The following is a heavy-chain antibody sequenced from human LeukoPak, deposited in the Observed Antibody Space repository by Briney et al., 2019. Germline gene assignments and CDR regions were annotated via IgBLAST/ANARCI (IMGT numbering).Heavy chain of an antibody. CDR3: AKLLGTATTYDS. CDR2: INPDGSQK. Sequence: PGGSLTLSCEASGFTFSGNWMSWVRQAPGKGLEWVASINPDGSQKLYVDSVKGRFTISRDNTKSSLYLQMNSLGAEDAAVYYCAKLLGTATTYDSWGKGTRVTVSS. V-gene: IGHV3-7*01. CDR1: GFTFSGNW. D-gene: IGHD5-24*01. J-gene: IGHJ4*02.